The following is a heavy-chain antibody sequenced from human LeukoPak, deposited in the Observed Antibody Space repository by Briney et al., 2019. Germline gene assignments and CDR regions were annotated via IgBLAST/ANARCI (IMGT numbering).Heavy chain of an antibody. D-gene: IGHD3-22*01. CDR3: ARVGHYDSSGYYYHFDY. V-gene: IGHV3-7*01. CDR1: GFTLSSYW. Sequence: GGSLRLSCAASGFTLSSYWMSWVRQAPGKGLERVANIKQDGSEKYYVDSVKGRFTISRDNAKNSLYLQMNSLRAEDTAVYYCARVGHYDSSGYYYHFDYWGQGTLVTVSS. CDR2: IKQDGSEK. J-gene: IGHJ4*02.